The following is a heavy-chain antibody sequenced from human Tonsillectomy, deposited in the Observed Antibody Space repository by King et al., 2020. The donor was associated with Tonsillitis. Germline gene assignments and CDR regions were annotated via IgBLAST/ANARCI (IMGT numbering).Heavy chain of an antibody. Sequence: QLVQSGGGLVQPGGSLRLSCAASGFTFSDHYIDWVRQAPGKGLEWVGRSRNKAKSYTTQYAASVKGRFTISRDDSTNSVYLQMNSLKTEDKAVYHCDRVRTCPSSSCFYVDSWGPGTLVTVSS. V-gene: IGHV3-72*01. CDR1: GFTFSDHY. D-gene: IGHD2-2*01. CDR2: SRNKAKSYTT. CDR3: DRVRTCPSSSCFYVDS. J-gene: IGHJ4*02.